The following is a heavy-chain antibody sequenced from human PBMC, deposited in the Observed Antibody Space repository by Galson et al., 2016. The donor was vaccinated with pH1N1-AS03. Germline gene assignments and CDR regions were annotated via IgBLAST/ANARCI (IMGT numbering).Heavy chain of an antibody. CDR3: ARMRDYGYLRDAFDI. D-gene: IGHD4-17*01. Sequence: PALVKPTQTLTLTCTFSGFSLSTSGMCVSWIRQPPGKALEWLARIDWDDEKYYSTSLKTRLTISKDISKNQVVLTMTNLYPVDTATYYCARMRDYGYLRDAFDIWGQGTMVTVSS. CDR1: GFSLSTSGMC. J-gene: IGHJ3*02. V-gene: IGHV2-70*11. CDR2: IDWDDEK.